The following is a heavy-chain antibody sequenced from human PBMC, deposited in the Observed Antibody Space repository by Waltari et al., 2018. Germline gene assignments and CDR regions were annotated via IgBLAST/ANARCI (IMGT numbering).Heavy chain of an antibody. J-gene: IGHJ4*02. Sequence: WVSSISYNSARTAYAVSAKGRFTISRDTATNSLYLQMNSLRVEDTAVYYCPRKRTTYYDSSGGGFFDCLGPGTLVTVSS. CDR2: ISYNSART. D-gene: IGHD3-22*01. CDR3: PRKRTTYYDSSGGGFFDC. V-gene: IGHV3-9*01.